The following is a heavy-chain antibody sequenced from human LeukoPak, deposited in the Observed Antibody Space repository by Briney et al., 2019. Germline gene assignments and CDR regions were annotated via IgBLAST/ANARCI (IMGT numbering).Heavy chain of an antibody. CDR2: ISAYNGNT. Sequence: ASVKVSCKASGYTFTSYGISWVRQAPGQGLEWMGWISAYNGNTNYAQKLQGRVTMTTDTSTSTAYMELRSLRSDDTAVYYCARDPEVYCSSTSCYVPWGQGTLVTVSS. D-gene: IGHD2-2*01. CDR3: ARDPEVYCSSTSCYVP. V-gene: IGHV1-18*01. J-gene: IGHJ5*02. CDR1: GYTFTSYG.